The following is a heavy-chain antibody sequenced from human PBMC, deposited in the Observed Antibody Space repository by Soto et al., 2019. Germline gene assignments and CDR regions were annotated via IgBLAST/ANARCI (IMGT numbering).Heavy chain of an antibody. J-gene: IGHJ4*02. Sequence: EVQLLESGGRLVQPGGSLRLACEVSGFTFTNYAMSWVRQAPGKGLEWLSRISGSGGSTSYADSVKGRFTVSRDNSKNTLYLQMDSLRTEDKAVYYCAKNLWFGESVFDSWGQGTLVTVSS. CDR2: ISGSGGST. CDR3: AKNLWFGESVFDS. V-gene: IGHV3-23*01. CDR1: GFTFTNYA. D-gene: IGHD3-10*01.